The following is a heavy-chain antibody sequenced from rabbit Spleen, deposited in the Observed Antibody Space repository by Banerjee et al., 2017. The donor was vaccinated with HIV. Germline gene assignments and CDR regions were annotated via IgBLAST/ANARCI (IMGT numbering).Heavy chain of an antibody. CDR1: GVSLNDKDM. D-gene: IGHD1-1*01. V-gene: IGHV1S45*01. Sequence: QEKLVESGGDLVKPGASLTLTCTASGVSLNDKDMMCWVRQAPGKGLEWIACINIVTGKSVYASWAKGRFTMSRTSSTTVTLQMTSLTAADTATYFCARDLVAIIGWNFNLWGQGTLVTVS. CDR3: ARDLVAIIGWNFNL. J-gene: IGHJ4*01. CDR2: INIVTGKS.